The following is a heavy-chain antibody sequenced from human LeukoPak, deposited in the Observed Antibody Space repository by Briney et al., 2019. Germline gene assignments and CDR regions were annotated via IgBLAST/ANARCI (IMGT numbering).Heavy chain of an antibody. CDR3: ARQTGSGLFTLP. J-gene: IGHJ4*02. V-gene: IGHV4-38-2*02. CDR1: GYSISSGYY. CDR2: IYHSGST. D-gene: IGHD3/OR15-3a*01. Sequence: SETLSLTCTVSGYSISSGYYWGWIRQPPGKGLEWIGSIYHSGSTYYNPSLKSRVTISVDTSKNQFSLMLSSVTAADTAVYYCARQTGSGLFTLPGGQGTLVTVSS.